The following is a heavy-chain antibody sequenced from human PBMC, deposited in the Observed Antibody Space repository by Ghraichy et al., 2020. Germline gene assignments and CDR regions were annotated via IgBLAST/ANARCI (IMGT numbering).Heavy chain of an antibody. V-gene: IGHV1-3*01. J-gene: IGHJ6*02. D-gene: IGHD5-18*01. Sequence: ASVKVSCKASGYTFTSYAMHWVRQAPGQRLEWMGWINAGNGNTKYSQKFQGRVTITRDTSASTAYMELSSLRSEDMAVYYCASTAMIRDYYYYYYGMDVWGQGTTVTVSS. CDR3: ASTAMIRDYYYYYYGMDV. CDR1: GYTFTSYA. CDR2: INAGNGNT.